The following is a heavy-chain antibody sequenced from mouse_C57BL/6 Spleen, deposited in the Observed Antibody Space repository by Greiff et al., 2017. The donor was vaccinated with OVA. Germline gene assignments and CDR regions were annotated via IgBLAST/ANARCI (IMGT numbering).Heavy chain of an antibody. CDR3: GESTTVVATRFAY. V-gene: IGHV14-3*01. D-gene: IGHD1-1*01. CDR1: GFNFKNTY. Sequence: EVQVVESVAELVRPGASVKLSCTASGFNFKNTYMHWVKQRPEQGLEWIGRIDPANGNTKYAPKFQGKATITADTSSNTAYLQLSSLTSADTAIYYCGESTTVVATRFAYWGQGTLVTVSA. CDR2: IDPANGNT. J-gene: IGHJ3*01.